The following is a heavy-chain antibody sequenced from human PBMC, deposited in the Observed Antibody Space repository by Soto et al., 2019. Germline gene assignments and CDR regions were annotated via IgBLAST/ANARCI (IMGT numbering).Heavy chain of an antibody. J-gene: IGHJ4*02. CDR1: GFTFGGSA. V-gene: IGHV3-73*01. CDR3: ARGSKDSYPGSRIFDF. D-gene: IGHD3-10*01. CDR2: IRSKTNSYAT. Sequence: GGSLRLSCAASGFTFGGSAMHWVRQASGKGLEWVGHIRSKTNSYATAYAESVKGRFTISRDDSMNTAYLQMSSLRAEDSAVYYCARGSKDSYPGSRIFDFWGRGTLVTVSS.